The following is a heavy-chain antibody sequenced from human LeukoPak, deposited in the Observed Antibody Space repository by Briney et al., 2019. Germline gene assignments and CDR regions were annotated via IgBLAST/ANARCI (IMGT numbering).Heavy chain of an antibody. J-gene: IGHJ4*02. CDR3: ARDYCSSTSCYPYYFDY. CDR2: IYTSGST. D-gene: IGHD2-2*01. V-gene: IGHV4-4*07. Sequence: PSETLSLTYTVSGGSISSYYWSWIRQPAGKGLEWIGRIYTSGSTNYNPSLKSRVTMSVDTSKNQFSLKLSSVTAADTAVYYCARDYCSSTSCYPYYFDYWGQGTLVTVSS. CDR1: GGSISSYY.